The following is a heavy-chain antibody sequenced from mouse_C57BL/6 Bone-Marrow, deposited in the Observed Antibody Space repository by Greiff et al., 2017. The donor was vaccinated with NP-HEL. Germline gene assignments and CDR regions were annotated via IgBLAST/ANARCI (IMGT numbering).Heavy chain of an antibody. V-gene: IGHV1-64*01. CDR1: GYTFTSYW. J-gene: IGHJ4*01. Sequence: QVQLQQPGAELVKPGASVKLSCKASGYTFTSYWMHWVKQRPGQGLEWIGMIHPNSGSTNYNEKFKSKATLTVDKSSSTAYMQLSSLTSEDSAVYYCARRFSGRWGAMDYWGQGTSVTVSS. CDR2: IHPNSGST. D-gene: IGHD3-1*01. CDR3: ARRFSGRWGAMDY.